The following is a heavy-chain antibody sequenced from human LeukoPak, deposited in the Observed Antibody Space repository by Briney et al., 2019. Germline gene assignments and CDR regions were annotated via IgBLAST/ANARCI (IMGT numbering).Heavy chain of an antibody. V-gene: IGHV3-23*01. J-gene: IGHJ4*02. CDR3: ATQTMITFGGVIDDY. CDR2: ISGSGGSA. D-gene: IGHD3-16*02. CDR1: GFTFSSYA. Sequence: GGSLRLSCAASGFTFSSYAMSWVRQAPGKGLEWVSAISGSGGSAYYADSVKGRFTISRDNSKNTLYLQMNSLRAEDTAVYYCATQTMITFGGVIDDYWGQGTLVTVSS.